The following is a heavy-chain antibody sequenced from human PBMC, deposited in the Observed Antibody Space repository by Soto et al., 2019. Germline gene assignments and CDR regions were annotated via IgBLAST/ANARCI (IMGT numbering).Heavy chain of an antibody. CDR3: ARGSRDFWSGYPRWFDP. CDR1: GGSISSGGYY. Sequence: QVQLQESGPGLVKPSQTLSLTCTVSGGSISSGGYYWSWIRQHPGKGLEWIGYIYYSGSTYYNPSVKSRRTIPVDTSMNQFTPQLSSVTAADTAVYYRARGSRDFWSGYPRWFDPWGQGTLVTASS. D-gene: IGHD3-3*01. J-gene: IGHJ5*02. V-gene: IGHV4-31*03. CDR2: IYYSGST.